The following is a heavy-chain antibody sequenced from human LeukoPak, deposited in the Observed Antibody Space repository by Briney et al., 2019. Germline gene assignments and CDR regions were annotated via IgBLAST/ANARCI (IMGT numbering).Heavy chain of an antibody. Sequence: GASVKVSCKASGYTFTGYHMHWVRQAPGQGLEWMGRINPNSGDTNYAQKFQGRVTMTRDTSISTAYMELSRLRSDDTAVYYCARDRSSSSGDSIDYWGQGTLVTVSS. CDR2: INPNSGDT. CDR3: ARDRSSSSGDSIDY. V-gene: IGHV1-2*06. J-gene: IGHJ4*02. CDR1: GYTFTGYH. D-gene: IGHD6-6*01.